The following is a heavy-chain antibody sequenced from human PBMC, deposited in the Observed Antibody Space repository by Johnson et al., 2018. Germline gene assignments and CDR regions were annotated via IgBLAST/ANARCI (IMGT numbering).Heavy chain of an antibody. Sequence: QVQLVESGAEVKKPGASVKVSCKASGYTFTSYYMHWVRQAPGQGLEWMGIINPSGGSTSYAPKFQGRVTMTRDTSTSKVYMELSSLRSEDTAVYYCARDRVKRITMIVVASDAFDIWGQGTMVTVSS. D-gene: IGHD3-22*01. J-gene: IGHJ3*02. CDR2: INPSGGST. CDR1: GYTFTSYY. V-gene: IGHV1-46*01. CDR3: ARDRVKRITMIVVASDAFDI.